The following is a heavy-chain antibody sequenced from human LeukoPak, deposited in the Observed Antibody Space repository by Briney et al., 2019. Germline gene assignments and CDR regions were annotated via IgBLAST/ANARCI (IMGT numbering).Heavy chain of an antibody. J-gene: IGHJ4*02. CDR2: ISSSSSYI. CDR1: GFTFSSYS. D-gene: IGHD3-3*01. Sequence: GGSLRLSCTASGFTFSSYSMNWVRQAPGKGLEWVSSISSSSSYIYYADSVKGRFTISRDNAKNSLYLQMNSLRAEATAVYYCARAQNDFWSGYPTKYWGQGTLVTVSS. CDR3: ARAQNDFWSGYPTKY. V-gene: IGHV3-21*01.